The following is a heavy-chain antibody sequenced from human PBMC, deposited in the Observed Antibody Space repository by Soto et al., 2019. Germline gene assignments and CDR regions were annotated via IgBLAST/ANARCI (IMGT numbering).Heavy chain of an antibody. CDR2: ISGSGGNT. Sequence: GGSLRLSCAASGFTFSSYAMSWVRQAPGKGLEWVSAISGSGGNTYYADSVKGRFTISRDNSKNTLYLQMNSLRAEDTAVYYCAKDHIAAGHYYYYYGMDVWGQGTTVTVSS. J-gene: IGHJ6*02. CDR3: AKDHIAAGHYYYYYGMDV. D-gene: IGHD6-13*01. V-gene: IGHV3-23*01. CDR1: GFTFSSYA.